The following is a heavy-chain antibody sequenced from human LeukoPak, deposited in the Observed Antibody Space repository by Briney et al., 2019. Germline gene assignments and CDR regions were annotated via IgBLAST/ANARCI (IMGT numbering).Heavy chain of an antibody. D-gene: IGHD2-2*01. Sequence: GGSRRLSCAASGFSFSEYYMSWIRQAPGKGLEWIAYISSGRSGPIYTDHADSVKGRFSISRDNTKNSLSLQMNSLRAEDTAVYYCAKSPHASGHSYLPVVDYWGQGVLVTVSS. J-gene: IGHJ4*02. CDR3: AKSPHASGHSYLPVVDY. CDR2: ISSGRSGPI. CDR1: GFSFSEYY. V-gene: IGHV3-11*03.